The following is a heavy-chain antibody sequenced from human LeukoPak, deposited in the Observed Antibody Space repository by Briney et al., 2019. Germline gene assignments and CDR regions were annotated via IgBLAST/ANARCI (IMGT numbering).Heavy chain of an antibody. CDR1: GGTFSSYA. V-gene: IGHV1-69*13. D-gene: IGHD6-13*01. CDR2: IIPIFGTA. Sequence: GASVKVSCKASGGTFSSYAISWVRQAPGQGLEWMGGIIPIFGTANYAQKFQGRVTITADESTSTAYMELSSLRSEDTAVYYCARPIAAAGVMYAFDIWGQGTMVTVSS. CDR3: ARPIAAAGVMYAFDI. J-gene: IGHJ3*02.